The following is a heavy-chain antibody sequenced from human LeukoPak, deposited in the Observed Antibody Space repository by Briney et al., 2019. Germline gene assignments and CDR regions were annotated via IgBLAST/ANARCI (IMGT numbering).Heavy chain of an antibody. CDR2: INAGNSNT. J-gene: IGHJ5*02. CDR3: ARATYRWFDP. Sequence: ASVKVSCKASGYTFTSYAMHWVRQAPGQRLEWMGWINAGNSNTKYSQKFQGRVTITRDTSASTAYMELSSLRSEDTAVYYCARATYRWFDPWGQGTLVTVSS. CDR1: GYTFTSYA. V-gene: IGHV1-3*01.